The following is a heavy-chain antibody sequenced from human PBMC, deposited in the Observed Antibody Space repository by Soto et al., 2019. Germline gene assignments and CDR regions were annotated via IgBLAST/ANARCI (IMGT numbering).Heavy chain of an antibody. CDR2: ISGRDAGT. V-gene: IGHV3-23*01. D-gene: IGHD2-8*01. CDR1: GFTFSSHA. Sequence: EVQLLESGGGLVQPGGSLRLSCEASGFTFSSHAMSWVRQAPGKGLEWVSAISGRDAGTFDTASVRGRFTISRDNAKNTLYKHITSPRVEDTAIYYCTRDPCTRRSCYFDYGGRGSVVTVSS. CDR3: TRDPCTRRSCYFDY. J-gene: IGHJ4*02.